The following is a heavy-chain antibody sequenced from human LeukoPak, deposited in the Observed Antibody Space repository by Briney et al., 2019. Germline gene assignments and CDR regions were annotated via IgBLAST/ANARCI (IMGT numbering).Heavy chain of an antibody. CDR1: GFTFSSYA. CDR3: ARVNQQYYYGSGIYRFYYYGMDV. V-gene: IGHV3-30-3*01. Sequence: GGSLRLSCAASGFTFSSYALHWVRQAPRKGLEWVSVISYDGSNKYYADSVKGRFTISRDNSENTLYLQMNSLRAEDTALYYCARVNQQYYYGSGIYRFYYYGMDVWGQGTTVTVSS. CDR2: ISYDGSNK. J-gene: IGHJ6*02. D-gene: IGHD3-10*01.